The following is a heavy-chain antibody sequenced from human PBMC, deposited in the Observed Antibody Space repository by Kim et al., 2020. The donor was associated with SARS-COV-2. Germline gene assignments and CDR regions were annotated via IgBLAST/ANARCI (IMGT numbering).Heavy chain of an antibody. V-gene: IGHV3-30*13. D-gene: IGHD6-19*01. Sequence: DRFTISRDNSKNRLYLQMNSLRAEDTAVYYCARDGIAVAGPTLDYYGMDVWGQGTTVTVSS. CDR3: ARDGIAVAGPTLDYYGMDV. J-gene: IGHJ6*02.